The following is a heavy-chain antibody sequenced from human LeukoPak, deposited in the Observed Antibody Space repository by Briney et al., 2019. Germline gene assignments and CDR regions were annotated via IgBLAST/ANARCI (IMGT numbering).Heavy chain of an antibody. CDR1: GFTFSSYW. D-gene: IGHD1-14*01. CDR2: IASDGSST. J-gene: IGHJ4*02. V-gene: IGHV3-74*01. Sequence: PGGSLRLSCAASGFTFSSYWMNWVRQAPGKGLVWVSRIASDGSSTTYADSVKGRFSISRDNAKNTLYLQMNSLRAEDMALYYCAIREPIGYWGQGTLVTVSS. CDR3: AIREPIGY.